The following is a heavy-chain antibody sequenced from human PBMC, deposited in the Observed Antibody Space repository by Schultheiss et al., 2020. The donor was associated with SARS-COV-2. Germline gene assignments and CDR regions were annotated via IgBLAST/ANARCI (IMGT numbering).Heavy chain of an antibody. CDR3: ARGGVYYGSGSYYNALDSFDY. J-gene: IGHJ4*02. Sequence: GGSLRLSCAASGFTFDDYAMHWVRQAPGKGLEWVSGISWNSGSIGYADSVKGRFTISRDNAKNSLYLQMNSLRAEDTAVYYCARGGVYYGSGSYYNALDSFDYWGQGTLVTVSS. CDR2: ISWNSGSI. V-gene: IGHV3-9*01. CDR1: GFTFDDYA. D-gene: IGHD3-10*01.